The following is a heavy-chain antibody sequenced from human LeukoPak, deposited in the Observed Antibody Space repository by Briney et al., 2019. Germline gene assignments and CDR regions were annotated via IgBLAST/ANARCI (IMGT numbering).Heavy chain of an antibody. CDR2: INHSGST. J-gene: IGHJ4*02. D-gene: IGHD3-10*01. CDR1: GGSFSGYY. Sequence: SETLSLTCAVYGGSFSGYYWSWIRQPPGKGLEWIGEINHSGSTYYNPSLKSRVSISVDTSKNQFSLKLSSVTAADTAVYYCARVGYSSGERYYFDYWGQGTLVTVSS. CDR3: ARVGYSSGERYYFDY. V-gene: IGHV4-34*01.